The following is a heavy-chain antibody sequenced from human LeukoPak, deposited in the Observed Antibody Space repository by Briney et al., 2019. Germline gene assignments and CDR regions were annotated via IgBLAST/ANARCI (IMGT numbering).Heavy chain of an antibody. CDR3: ATGLTTVTDIDY. Sequence: ASVKVSCKASGGTFSSYAISWVRQAPGKGLEWMGGFDPEDGETIYAQKFQGRVTMTEDTSTDTAYMELSSPRSEDTAVYYCATGLTTVTDIDYWGQGTLVTVSS. CDR2: FDPEDGET. CDR1: GGTFSSYA. J-gene: IGHJ4*02. V-gene: IGHV1-24*01. D-gene: IGHD4-17*01.